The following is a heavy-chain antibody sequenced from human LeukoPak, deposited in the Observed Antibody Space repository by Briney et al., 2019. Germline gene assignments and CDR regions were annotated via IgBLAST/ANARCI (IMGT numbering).Heavy chain of an antibody. V-gene: IGHV3-48*03. J-gene: IGHJ3*02. CDR2: ISSSGSAI. CDR1: GFTFSSYE. Sequence: GGSLRLSCAASGFTFSSYEMNWVRQAPGKGLEWVSYISSSGSAIHYADSVKGRFTISRVNAKNSLYLEMNSLRAEDTAVYYCAREDQAFDIWGQGTMVTVSS. CDR3: AREDQAFDI.